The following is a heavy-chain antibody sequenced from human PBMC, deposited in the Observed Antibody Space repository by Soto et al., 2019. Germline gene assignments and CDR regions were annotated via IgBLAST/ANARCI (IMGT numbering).Heavy chain of an antibody. CDR3: AKDRGLHLGELSGIFDY. V-gene: IGHV3-23*01. D-gene: IGHD3-16*02. CDR1: GFTFSSYA. J-gene: IGHJ4*02. CDR2: ISGSGGST. Sequence: GGSLRLSCAASGFTFSSYAMSWVRQAPGKGLEWVSAISGSGGSTYYADSVKGRFTISRDNSKNTLYLQMNSLRAEDTAVYYCAKDRGLHLGELSGIFDYWGQGTLVTVSS.